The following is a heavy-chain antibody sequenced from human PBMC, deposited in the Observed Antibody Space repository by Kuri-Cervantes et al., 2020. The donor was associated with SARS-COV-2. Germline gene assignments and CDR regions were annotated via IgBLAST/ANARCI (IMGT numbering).Heavy chain of an antibody. CDR2: IRSKAYGGTT. CDR1: GFTFGDYA. J-gene: IGHJ4*02. D-gene: IGHD6-19*01. Sequence: GGSLRLSCTASGFTFGDYAMSWVRQAPGKGLEWVGFIRSKAYGGTTEYAASVKGRFTISRDDSRNTLYLQMNSLKTENTGVYYCATGSTSGWYRRDFDFWGLGTQVTVSS. CDR3: ATGSTSGWYRRDFDF. V-gene: IGHV3-49*04.